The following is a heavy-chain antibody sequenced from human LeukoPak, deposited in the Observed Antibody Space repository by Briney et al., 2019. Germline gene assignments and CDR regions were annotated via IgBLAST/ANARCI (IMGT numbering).Heavy chain of an antibody. J-gene: IGHJ4*02. V-gene: IGHV3-23*01. D-gene: IGHD7-27*01. Sequence: GGSLRLSCAASGFTFSSYAMSWVRQAPGKGLEWVSAISGSGGSTYYADSVKGRFTISRDNSKNTLYPQMNSLRAEDTAVYYCAKKGELGNYFDYWGQGTLVTVSS. CDR3: AKKGELGNYFDY. CDR1: GFTFSSYA. CDR2: ISGSGGST.